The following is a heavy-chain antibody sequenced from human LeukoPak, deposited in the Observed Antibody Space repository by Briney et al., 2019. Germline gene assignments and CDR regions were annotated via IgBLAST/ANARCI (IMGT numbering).Heavy chain of an antibody. D-gene: IGHD2-15*01. Sequence: GGSLRLSCAASGFTFSSYWMSWVRQAPGKGLEWVANIKQDGSEKYYVDSVKGRFTISRDNAKNSLYLQMNSLRAEDTDVYYCARARGGRGNYYYYYYMDVWGKGTTVTVSS. V-gene: IGHV3-7*01. J-gene: IGHJ6*03. CDR3: ARARGGRGNYYYYYYMDV. CDR2: IKQDGSEK. CDR1: GFTFSSYW.